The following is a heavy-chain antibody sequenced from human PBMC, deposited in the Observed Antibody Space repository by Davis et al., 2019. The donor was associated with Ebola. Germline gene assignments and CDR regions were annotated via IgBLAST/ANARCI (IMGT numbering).Heavy chain of an antibody. CDR2: IIPIFGTA. D-gene: IGHD3-10*01. J-gene: IGHJ4*02. Sequence: SVKVSCKASGGTFSSYAISWVRQAPGQGLEWMGGIIPIFGTANYAQKFQGRVTITADESTSTAYMELSSLRSEDTAVYYCARDAEYYGSGSLGDYWGQGTLVTVSS. CDR1: GGTFSSYA. CDR3: ARDAEYYGSGSLGDY. V-gene: IGHV1-69*13.